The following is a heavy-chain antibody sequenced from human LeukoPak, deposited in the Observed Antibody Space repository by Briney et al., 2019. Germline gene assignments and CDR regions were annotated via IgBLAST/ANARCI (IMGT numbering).Heavy chain of an antibody. CDR1: GFTFSSYA. D-gene: IGHD3-10*01. CDR2: VYSDGST. CDR3: AREKGRGVISPYYDY. J-gene: IGHJ4*02. V-gene: IGHV3-53*01. Sequence: GGSLRLSCAASGFTFSSYAMHWVRQAPGKGLEWVSVVYSDGSTYYEDSVKGRFTISRDTSKNTLSLQMNSLRVEDTAVYYCAREKGRGVISPYYDYWGQGTLVTVS.